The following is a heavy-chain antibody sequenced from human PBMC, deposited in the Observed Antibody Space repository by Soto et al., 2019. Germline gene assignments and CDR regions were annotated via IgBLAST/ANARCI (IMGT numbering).Heavy chain of an antibody. CDR1: GGSISSSRCH. J-gene: IGHJ4*02. V-gene: IGHV4-39*07. D-gene: IGHD1-26*01. CDR2: IKYSGST. CDR3: ATARIVGATAPFDY. Sequence: SETLSLTCTVSGGSISSSRCHWGWIRQPPGKGLEWIASIKYSGSTNYNPSLKSRVTISVDTSKNQFSLKLSSVTAADTAVYYCATARIVGATAPFDYWGQGTLVTVSS.